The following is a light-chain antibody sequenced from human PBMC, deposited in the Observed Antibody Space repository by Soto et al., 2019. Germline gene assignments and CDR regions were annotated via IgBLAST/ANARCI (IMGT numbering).Light chain of an antibody. CDR2: KVS. CDR1: QSLVYSDGNTY. Sequence: DVVMTQSPLSLPVTLGQPASISCRSSQSLVYSDGNTYLNWFQQRPGQSPRRLIYKVSNRDSGVPDRFSGSGSGTDFILKISRVEAEDVGVYYCMQGTHWRMYTFGQGTKLEIK. J-gene: IGKJ2*01. V-gene: IGKV2-30*01. CDR3: MQGTHWRMYT.